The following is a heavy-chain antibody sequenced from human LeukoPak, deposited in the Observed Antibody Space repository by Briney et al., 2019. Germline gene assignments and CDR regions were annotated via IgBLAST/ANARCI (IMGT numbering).Heavy chain of an antibody. D-gene: IGHD1-14*01. J-gene: IGHJ6*03. Sequence: PSETLSLTCTVSGGSISSWYWTWVRQPPGKVLEWIGYIYYSGSTNYNPSLKSRVTISVDTSKNQFSLNLSPVTAAATAVYYCASAIAEDFYSYYMDVWGKGTTLTVSS. CDR3: ASAIAEDFYSYYMDV. V-gene: IGHV4-59*13. CDR2: IYYSGST. CDR1: GGSISSWY.